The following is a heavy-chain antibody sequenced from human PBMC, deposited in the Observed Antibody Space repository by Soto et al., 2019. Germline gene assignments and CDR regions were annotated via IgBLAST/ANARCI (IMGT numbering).Heavy chain of an antibody. CDR3: AKDSFGVISPPYFDY. V-gene: IGHV3-23*01. D-gene: IGHD3-16*02. CDR1: GFTFSSYA. CDR2: ISGSGGST. Sequence: RLSCAAPGFTFSSYAMSLVRQAPGKGLEWVSAISGSGGSTYYADSVKGRFTISRDNSKNTLYLQMNSLRAEDTAVYYCAKDSFGVISPPYFDYWGKGTLVTVSS. J-gene: IGHJ4*02.